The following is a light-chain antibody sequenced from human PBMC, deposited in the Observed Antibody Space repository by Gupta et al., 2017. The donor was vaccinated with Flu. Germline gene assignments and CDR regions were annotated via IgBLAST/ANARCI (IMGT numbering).Light chain of an antibody. CDR3: AAWDDSLNGPV. CDR2: SNN. V-gene: IGLV1-44*01. CDR1: SSNIGTNT. Sequence: QSVLPQPTSASGPTVQRVTISCSGSSSNIGTNTVNWYQQLPGTAPNLLIYSNNQRPSGVPDRFSGSKSGTSASLAISGLQAEDEAAYYCAAWDDSLNGPVFGGGTELTVL. J-gene: IGLJ2*01.